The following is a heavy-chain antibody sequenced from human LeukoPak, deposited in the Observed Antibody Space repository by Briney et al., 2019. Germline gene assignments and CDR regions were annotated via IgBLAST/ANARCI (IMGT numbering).Heavy chain of an antibody. V-gene: IGHV3-23*01. J-gene: IGHJ6*02. Sequence: PGGSLRLSCAVSGFTFSSYAMSWVRQAPGKGLEWVSAISGSGGSTYYADSVKGRFTISRDNSKNTLYLQMNSLRAEDTAVYYCAKDSPRHLNYYYGMDVWGQGTTVTVSS. CDR2: ISGSGGST. CDR1: GFTFSSYA. CDR3: AKDSPRHLNYYYGMDV.